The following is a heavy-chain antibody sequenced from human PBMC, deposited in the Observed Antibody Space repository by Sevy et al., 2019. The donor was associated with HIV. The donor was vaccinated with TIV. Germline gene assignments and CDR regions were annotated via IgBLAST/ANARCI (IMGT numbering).Heavy chain of an antibody. Sequence: ASVKVSCKASGGTFSSYAISWVRQAPGQGLEWMGGIIPIFGTANYAQKFQGRVTITADESTSTAYMEQSSLRSEDTAVYYCAGAAAIRNYYYGMDVWGQGTTVTVSS. CDR1: GGTFSSYA. J-gene: IGHJ6*02. CDR2: IIPIFGTA. V-gene: IGHV1-69*13. CDR3: AGAAAIRNYYYGMDV. D-gene: IGHD2-2*02.